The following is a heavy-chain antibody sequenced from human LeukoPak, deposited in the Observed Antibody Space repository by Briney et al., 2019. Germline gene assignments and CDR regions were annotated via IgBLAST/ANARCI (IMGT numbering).Heavy chain of an antibody. CDR1: GGSISSGGYY. D-gene: IGHD2-2*01. CDR2: IYYSGST. Sequence: SETLSLTCTVSGGSISSGGYYWSWIRQHPGKGLEWIGYIYYSGSTNYNPSLKSRVTISVDTSKNQFSLKLSSVTAADTAVYYCARPRGRCSSTSCQGATRYYYGMDVWGQGTTVTVSS. J-gene: IGHJ6*02. CDR3: ARPRGRCSSTSCQGATRYYYGMDV. V-gene: IGHV4-31*03.